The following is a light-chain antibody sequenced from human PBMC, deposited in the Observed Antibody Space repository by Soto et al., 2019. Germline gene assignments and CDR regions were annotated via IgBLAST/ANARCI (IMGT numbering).Light chain of an antibody. Sequence: EIVLTQSPGTVSVSPGDRATLSCRASQSVSSTYFAWYQQKPGQAPRLLIYDASSRATGIPDRFSGAGSGTDFTLTISRLEPEDFGVYYCQQYGSSPQTFGQGTKVAIK. V-gene: IGKV3-20*01. CDR2: DAS. J-gene: IGKJ1*01. CDR3: QQYGSSPQT. CDR1: QSVSSTY.